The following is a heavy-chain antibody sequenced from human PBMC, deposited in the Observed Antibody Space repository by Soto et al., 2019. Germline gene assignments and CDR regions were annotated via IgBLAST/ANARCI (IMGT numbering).Heavy chain of an antibody. J-gene: IGHJ6*03. D-gene: IGHD3-10*01. CDR3: ANMVRGVITCYYMDV. V-gene: IGHV3-7*01. Sequence: GGSLRLSCAASGFTFSSYWMSWARQAPGKGLEWVANIKQDGSEKYYVDSVKGRFTITRDNAKNSLYLQMNSLRAEDTAVYYCANMVRGVITCYYMDVWGKGTTVTVSS. CDR1: GFTFSSYW. CDR2: IKQDGSEK.